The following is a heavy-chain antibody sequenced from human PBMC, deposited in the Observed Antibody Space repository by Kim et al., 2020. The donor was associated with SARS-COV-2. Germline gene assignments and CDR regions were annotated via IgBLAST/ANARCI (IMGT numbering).Heavy chain of an antibody. J-gene: IGHJ4*01. CDR1: GFTFSDHY. Sequence: GGSLRLSCAASGFTFSDHYMDWVRQAPGKGLEWVGRTRNKANSYTTEYASSVKGRFTISRDDSKNSLYLQMNSLKTEVTAVYYCARVQVYSGRRDPDYWG. V-gene: IGHV3-72*01. D-gene: IGHD2-8*01. CDR2: TRNKANSYTT. CDR3: ARVQVYSGRRDPDY.